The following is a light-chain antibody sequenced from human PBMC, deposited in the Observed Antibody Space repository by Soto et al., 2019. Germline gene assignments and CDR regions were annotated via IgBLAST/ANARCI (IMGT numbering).Light chain of an antibody. Sequence: QSALTQPASVSGSPGQSITISCTGTSSDVGGYNYVSWYQQHPGKAPKLMIYDVSNRPSGVSNRFSGSKSGNTASLTISGLQAEDEADYYCCSYTSSSTLYVFGTGTTLTVL. J-gene: IGLJ1*01. CDR2: DVS. CDR3: CSYTSSSTLYV. V-gene: IGLV2-14*03. CDR1: SSDVGGYNY.